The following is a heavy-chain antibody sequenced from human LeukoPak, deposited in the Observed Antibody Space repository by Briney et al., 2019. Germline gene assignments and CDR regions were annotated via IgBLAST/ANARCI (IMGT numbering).Heavy chain of an antibody. V-gene: IGHV3-21*01. D-gene: IGHD3-10*01. Sequence: GGSLRLSCAASGFTFSSYSMNWVRQAPGKGLEWVSSISSSSGYIYYADSVKGRFTISRDNAKNSLYLQLNSLRAEDTALYYCARDTHYYGSGSPAFELWGRGTMVTVSS. CDR2: ISSSSGYI. J-gene: IGHJ3*01. CDR1: GFTFSSYS. CDR3: ARDTHYYGSGSPAFEL.